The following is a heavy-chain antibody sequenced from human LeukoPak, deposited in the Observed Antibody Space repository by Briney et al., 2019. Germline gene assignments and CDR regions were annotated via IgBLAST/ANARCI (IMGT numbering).Heavy chain of an antibody. CDR3: ARRPCGGDCYTLRYYYYYMDV. CDR1: GGSFSGYY. Sequence: SETLSLTCAVYGGSFSGYYWSWIRQPPGKGLEWIGEINHSGSTNYNPSLKSRVTISVDTSKNQFSLKLSSVTAADTAVYYCARRPCGGDCYTLRYYYYYMDVWGKGTTVTISS. D-gene: IGHD2-21*02. V-gene: IGHV4-34*01. J-gene: IGHJ6*03. CDR2: INHSGST.